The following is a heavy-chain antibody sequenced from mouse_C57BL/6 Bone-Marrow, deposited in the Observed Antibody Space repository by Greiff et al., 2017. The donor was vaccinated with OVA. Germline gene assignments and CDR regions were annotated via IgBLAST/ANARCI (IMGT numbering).Heavy chain of an antibody. Sequence: QVHVKQSGAELVRPGSSVKLSCKASGYTFTSYWMHWVKQRPIQGLEWIGNIDPSDSETHYNQKFKDKATLTVDKSSSTAYMQLSSLTSEDSAVYYCASSHSNYVAYWGQGTLVTVSA. CDR2: IDPSDSET. D-gene: IGHD2-5*01. CDR3: ASSHSNYVAY. V-gene: IGHV1-52*01. J-gene: IGHJ3*01. CDR1: GYTFTSYW.